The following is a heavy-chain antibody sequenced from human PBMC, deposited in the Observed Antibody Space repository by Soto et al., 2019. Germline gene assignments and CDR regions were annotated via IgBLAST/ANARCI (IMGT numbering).Heavy chain of an antibody. CDR1: GFTFSDYY. CDR3: AKMSSENYYDPVFS. CDR2: ISSSGNII. J-gene: IGHJ4*02. D-gene: IGHD3-22*01. V-gene: IGHV3-11*01. Sequence: QVQLVESGGGLVKTGGSLRIVCEASGFTFSDYYMSWVRQAPGKGLEWVSYISSSGNIIYYADSVKGRFTISRDNAKNSVYLQMNSRRAEDTALYFCAKMSSENYYDPVFSWGQGTLVTVSS.